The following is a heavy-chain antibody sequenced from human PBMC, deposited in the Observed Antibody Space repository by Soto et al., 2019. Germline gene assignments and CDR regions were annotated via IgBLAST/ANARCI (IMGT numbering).Heavy chain of an antibody. CDR2: ISAYNGNT. CDR1: GYTFTSYG. Sequence: QVQLVQSGAEVKKPGASVKVSCKASGYTFTSYGISWVRQAPGQGLEWMGWISAYNGNTNYAQKLQGRVTMTTDTSTSTAYMELRSLISDDTAVYYCARNRPLTIFGVVPPGGWSDPWGQGTLVTVSS. V-gene: IGHV1-18*01. D-gene: IGHD3-3*01. CDR3: ARNRPLTIFGVVPPGGWSDP. J-gene: IGHJ5*02.